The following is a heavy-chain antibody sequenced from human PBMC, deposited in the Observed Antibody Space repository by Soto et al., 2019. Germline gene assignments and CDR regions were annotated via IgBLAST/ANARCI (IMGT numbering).Heavy chain of an antibody. V-gene: IGHV3-30*03. D-gene: IGHD3-16*01. CDR1: GFTFNNYG. CDR3: ARDRPLIRSYYGMDV. Sequence: GGSLRLSCAASGFTFNNYGMHWVRQAPGKGLEWVAVISHDGSNKYYADSVKGRFTLSRDNSKNTLFLQVNSLRPEDTAVYFCARDRPLIRSYYGMDVWGRGTTVTVSS. J-gene: IGHJ6*02. CDR2: ISHDGSNK.